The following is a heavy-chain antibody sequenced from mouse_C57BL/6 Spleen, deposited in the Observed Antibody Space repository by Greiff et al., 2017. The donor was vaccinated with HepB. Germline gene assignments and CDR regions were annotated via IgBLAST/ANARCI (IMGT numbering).Heavy chain of an antibody. CDR3: ARNSGGSSYYYAMDY. CDR2: RWTGGGT. Sequence: VQLQESGPGLVAPSQSLSITCTVSGFSLTSYAISWVRQPPGKGLEWLGVRWTGGGTNYNSALKSRLSISKDNSKSQVFLKMNSLQTDDTARYYCARNSGGSSYYYAMDYWGQGTSVTVSS. J-gene: IGHJ4*01. V-gene: IGHV2-9-1*01. CDR1: GFSLTSYA. D-gene: IGHD1-1*01.